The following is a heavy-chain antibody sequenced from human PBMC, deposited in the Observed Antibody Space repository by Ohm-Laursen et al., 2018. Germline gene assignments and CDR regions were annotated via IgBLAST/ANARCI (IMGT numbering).Heavy chain of an antibody. CDR3: ARGPRWGDSYYGMDV. Sequence: SLRLSCSAPGFAFSTYWMTWVRQAPGKGLQCVANIKEDGTEKYYVDSVKGRFTISRDNSENSLYLQMHSLRGEDTAVYYCARGPRWGDSYYGMDVWGQGTTVTVSS. CDR2: IKEDGTEK. J-gene: IGHJ6*02. V-gene: IGHV3-7*01. D-gene: IGHD3-16*01. CDR1: GFAFSTYW.